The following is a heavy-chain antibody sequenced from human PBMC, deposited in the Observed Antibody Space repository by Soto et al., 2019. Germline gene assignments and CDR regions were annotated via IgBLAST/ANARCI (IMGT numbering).Heavy chain of an antibody. Sequence: HPGGSLRLSCAASGFTFSSYAMSWVRQAPGKGLEWVSAISGSGGSTYYADSVKGRFTISRDNSKNTLYLQMNSLRAEDTAVYYCAKDYLDYGDYDYWGQGTLVTVSS. CDR2: ISGSGGST. CDR3: AKDYLDYGDYDY. V-gene: IGHV3-23*01. D-gene: IGHD4-17*01. J-gene: IGHJ4*02. CDR1: GFTFSSYA.